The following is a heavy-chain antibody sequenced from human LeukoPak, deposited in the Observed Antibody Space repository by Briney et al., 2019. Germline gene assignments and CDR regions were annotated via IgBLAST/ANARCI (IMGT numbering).Heavy chain of an antibody. Sequence: GGSLRLSCAASGFTLSSYSMNWVRQAPGKGLEWVANIKQDGSEKYYVDSVKGRFTISRDNAKNSLYLQMNSLRAEDTAVYYCAREFSGSNYYMDVWGKGTTVTVSS. V-gene: IGHV3-7*01. D-gene: IGHD3-10*01. CDR1: GFTLSSYS. CDR2: IKQDGSEK. J-gene: IGHJ6*03. CDR3: AREFSGSNYYMDV.